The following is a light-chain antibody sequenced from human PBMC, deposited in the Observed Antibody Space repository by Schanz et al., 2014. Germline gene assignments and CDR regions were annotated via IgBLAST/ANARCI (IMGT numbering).Light chain of an antibody. V-gene: IGKV3-20*01. CDR2: GAS. J-gene: IGKJ1*01. CDR3: QQYGNSPRT. CDR1: QSINND. Sequence: EIVVTQSPATLSVSPGETATLSCRASQSINNDLAWYQQKPGQAPRLLIYGASSRATGIPDRFSGSGSGTDFTLTISRLEPEDFAVYYCQQYGNSPRTFGQGTKVEIK.